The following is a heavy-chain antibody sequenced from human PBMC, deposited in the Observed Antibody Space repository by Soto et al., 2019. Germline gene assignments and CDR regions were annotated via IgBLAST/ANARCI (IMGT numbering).Heavy chain of an antibody. CDR2: INHSGST. V-gene: IGHV4-34*01. CDR3: ASQRGHKITMVRGVISDADYYYYGMDV. Sequence: QVQLQQWGAGLLKPSETLSLTCAVYGGSFSGYYWSWIRQPPGKGLEWIGEINHSGSTNYNPSLKRRVTLSVDTSKNQFSLKLSSVTAADTAVYYCASQRGHKITMVRGVISDADYYYYGMDVWGQGTTVTVSS. CDR1: GGSFSGYY. D-gene: IGHD3-10*01. J-gene: IGHJ6*02.